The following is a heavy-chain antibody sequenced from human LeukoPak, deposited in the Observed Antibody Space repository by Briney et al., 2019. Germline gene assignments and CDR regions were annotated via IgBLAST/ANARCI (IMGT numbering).Heavy chain of an antibody. Sequence: ASVKVSCKASGYTITSYGISWVRQAPGQGLEWMGWISAYNGNTNYAQKLQGRVTMTTDTSTSTAYMGLRSLRSDDTAVYYCARARIAALPGDAFDIWGQGTMVTVSS. D-gene: IGHD6-6*01. CDR1: GYTITSYG. CDR3: ARARIAALPGDAFDI. CDR2: ISAYNGNT. J-gene: IGHJ3*02. V-gene: IGHV1-18*01.